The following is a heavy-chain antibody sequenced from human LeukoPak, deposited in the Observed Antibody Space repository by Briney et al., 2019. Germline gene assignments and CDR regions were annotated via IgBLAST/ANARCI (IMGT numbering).Heavy chain of an antibody. Sequence: SVKVSCKASGGTSSSYAISWVRQAPGQGLEWMGGIIPIFGTANYAQKLQGRVTITADESTSTAYMELSSLRSEDTAVYYCARYAVPAAPYYYYYYMDVWGKGTTVTVSS. J-gene: IGHJ6*03. CDR3: ARYAVPAAPYYYYYYMDV. CDR2: IIPIFGTA. CDR1: GGTSSSYA. D-gene: IGHD2-2*01. V-gene: IGHV1-69*13.